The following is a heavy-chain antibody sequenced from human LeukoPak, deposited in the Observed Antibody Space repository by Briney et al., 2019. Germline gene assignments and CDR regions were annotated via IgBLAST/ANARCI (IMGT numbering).Heavy chain of an antibody. J-gene: IGHJ3*02. V-gene: IGHV4-59*01. CDR1: GGSISSYY. CDR3: ARARLGPDALDI. D-gene: IGHD6-19*01. Sequence: SETLSLTCTVSGGSISSYYWSWIRQPPGKGLEWIGCMYHSGRTNYNPSLTSRITISVDTSKNQFSLKLSSVTAADTAVYYCARARLGPDALDIWGQGTMVTVSS. CDR2: MYHSGRT.